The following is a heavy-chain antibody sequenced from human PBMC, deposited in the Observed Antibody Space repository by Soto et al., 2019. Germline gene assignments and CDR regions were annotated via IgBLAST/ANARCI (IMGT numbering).Heavy chain of an antibody. D-gene: IGHD2-15*01. J-gene: IGHJ5*02. Sequence: ASVKVSCKASGYTFTSYAIHWVRQAPGQGLEWMGWINPNSGGTNYAQKFQGRVTMTRDTSISTAYMELSRLISDDTAVYYCARGDVRVVASFDPWGQGALVTVSS. V-gene: IGHV1-2*02. CDR3: ARGDVRVVASFDP. CDR2: INPNSGGT. CDR1: GYTFTSYA.